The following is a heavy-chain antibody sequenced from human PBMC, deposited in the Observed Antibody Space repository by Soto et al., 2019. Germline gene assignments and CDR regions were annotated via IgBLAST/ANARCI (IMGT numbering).Heavy chain of an antibody. CDR1: GDSVSSDITS. CDR2: TYYRSKWFH. Sequence: QTLSLTCAISGDSVSSDITSWNWIRQSPSRGLEWLGRTYYRSKWFHDYAASVKSRITINPDTSKNQFSLELNSMTPEDTAVYYCARGNALDVWGQGTVVTVPS. CDR3: ARGNALDV. J-gene: IGHJ3*01. D-gene: IGHD3-10*01. V-gene: IGHV6-1*01.